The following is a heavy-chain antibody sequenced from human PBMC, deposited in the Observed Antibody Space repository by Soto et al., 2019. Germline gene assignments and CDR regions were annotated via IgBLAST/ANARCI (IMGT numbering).Heavy chain of an antibody. CDR2: TYYRSKWYN. CDR3: ARVRIEYQLLRAYYYYGMDV. V-gene: IGHV6-1*01. D-gene: IGHD2-2*01. Sequence: SQTLSLTCAISGDSVSSNSAAWNWIRQSPSRGLEWLGRTYYRSKWYNDYAVSVKSRITINPDTSKNQFSLQLNSVTPEDTAVYYCARVRIEYQLLRAYYYYGMDVWGQGTTVTVSS. CDR1: GDSVSSNSAA. J-gene: IGHJ6*02.